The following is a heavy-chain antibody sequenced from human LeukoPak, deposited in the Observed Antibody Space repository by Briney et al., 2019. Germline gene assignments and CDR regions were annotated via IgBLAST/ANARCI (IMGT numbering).Heavy chain of an antibody. Sequence: PGGSLRLSCTASGFTFSSYAMSWVRQAPGKGLEWVSGINSSGHSTYYADSVKGRFTISRDNSKNTLYLQMNSLRAEDTAVYYCAKDWRMFYYHGSKDYWGQGTLVTVSS. CDR2: INSSGHST. CDR3: AKDWRMFYYHGSKDY. J-gene: IGHJ4*02. V-gene: IGHV3-23*01. CDR1: GFTFSSYA. D-gene: IGHD3-10*01.